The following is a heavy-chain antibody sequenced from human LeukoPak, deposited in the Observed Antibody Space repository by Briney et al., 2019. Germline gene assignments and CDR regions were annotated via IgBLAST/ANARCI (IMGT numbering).Heavy chain of an antibody. CDR3: AKNGDRGAYCTGGTCYPYFYYYMDV. D-gene: IGHD2-15*01. CDR2: VSSTGGTT. J-gene: IGHJ6*03. V-gene: IGHV3-23*01. CDR1: GFTFSSYG. Sequence: GGSLRLSCAASGFTFSSYGMGWVRQAPGKGLEWVSVVSSTGGTTYYADSVKGRFTISRDNSKNTLYLQMNSLRAEDTAIYYCAKNGDRGAYCTGGTCYPYFYYYMDVWGKGTTVTI.